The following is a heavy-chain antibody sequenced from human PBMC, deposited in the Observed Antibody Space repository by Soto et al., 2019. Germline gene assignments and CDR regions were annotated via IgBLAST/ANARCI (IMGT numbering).Heavy chain of an antibody. V-gene: IGHV1-69*12. D-gene: IGHD3-22*01. CDR1: GGTFSTYA. CDR3: ARALEEYYYDSSGYYSAY. CDR2: IIPVFGTT. J-gene: IGHJ4*02. Sequence: QVQLVQSGTEVKKPGSSVKVSCKASGGTFSTYAITWVRQAPGQGLEWMGGIIPVFGTTHYAQKFQGRVTITADESTSKAYMELSSLSSEDPAVYYCARALEEYYYDSSGYYSAYWGQGTLVTVST.